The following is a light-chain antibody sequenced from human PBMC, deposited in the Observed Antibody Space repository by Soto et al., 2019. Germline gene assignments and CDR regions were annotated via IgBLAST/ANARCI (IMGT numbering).Light chain of an antibody. CDR2: AAS. J-gene: IGKJ1*01. Sequence: EIVMTQSPATLSASPGGRSILSCRASQSISINLAWYQQKPGQAPXXLIYAASTRATGIPDRFSGSGSGTEFTLTISRLEPEDVALYYCQHYEAVVTFGQGTKGDIK. V-gene: IGKV3D-15*01. CDR1: QSISIN. CDR3: QHYEAVVT.